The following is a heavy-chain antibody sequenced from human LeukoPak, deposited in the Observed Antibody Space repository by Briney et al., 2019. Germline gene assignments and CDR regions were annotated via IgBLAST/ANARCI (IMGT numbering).Heavy chain of an antibody. J-gene: IGHJ6*03. Sequence: SETLSLTCAVSGYSISSDNYWVWLRQPPGQGLEWTGGIYHSGSTYYNPPLKSRVTISVDTSKNQFSLKLSSVTAADTAVYYCASVGYYGSGSYYMDVWGKGTTVTVSS. CDR3: ASVGYYGSGSYYMDV. D-gene: IGHD3-10*01. CDR2: IYHSGST. V-gene: IGHV4-38-2*01. CDR1: GYSISSDNY.